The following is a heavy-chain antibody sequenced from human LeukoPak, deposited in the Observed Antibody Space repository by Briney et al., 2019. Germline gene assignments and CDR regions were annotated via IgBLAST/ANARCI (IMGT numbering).Heavy chain of an antibody. V-gene: IGHV4-39*01. CDR1: GGAISNDNFY. CDR3: ARLSDY. Sequence: PSETLSLTCTVSGGAISNDNFYWGSIRQPPGKGLEWIGSINYSGTTYYNPSLRSRVTISVDTSKTQFSLKLNSVTAADTAVYYCARLSDYWGQGTLVTVSS. J-gene: IGHJ4*02. CDR2: INYSGTT.